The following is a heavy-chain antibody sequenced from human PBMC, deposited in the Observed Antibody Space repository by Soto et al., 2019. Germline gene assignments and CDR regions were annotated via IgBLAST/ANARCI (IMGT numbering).Heavy chain of an antibody. V-gene: IGHV3-33*01. D-gene: IGHD4-17*01. CDR2: IWYDGSNK. CDR3: ARKTTVTTSSPFDY. Sequence: QVQLVESGGGVVQPGRFLRLSCAASGFTFSSYGMHWVRQAPGKGLEWVALIWYDGSNKYYADSVKGRFTISRDNSKNTLYLQMNSLRAEDTAVYYCARKTTVTTSSPFDYWGQGTLVTVSS. J-gene: IGHJ4*02. CDR1: GFTFSSYG.